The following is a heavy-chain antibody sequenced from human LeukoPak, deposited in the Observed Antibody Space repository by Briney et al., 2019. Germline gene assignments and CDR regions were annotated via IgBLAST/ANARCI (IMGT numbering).Heavy chain of an antibody. CDR2: ISGSGGST. CDR3: AKMVRIAVAGNGPIDY. CDR1: GFTFSSYA. V-gene: IGHV3-23*01. Sequence: GGSLRLSCAASGFTFSSYAMSWVRQAPGKGLEWVSAISGSGGSTYYADSVKGRFTISRDDSKNTLYLQMNSLRAEDTAVYYCAKMVRIAVAGNGPIDYWGQGTLVTVSS. J-gene: IGHJ4*02. D-gene: IGHD6-19*01.